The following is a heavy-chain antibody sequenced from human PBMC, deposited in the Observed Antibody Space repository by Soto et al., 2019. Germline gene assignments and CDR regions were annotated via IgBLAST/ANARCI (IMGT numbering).Heavy chain of an antibody. Sequence: ASVKVSCKASGGTFSSYAISWVRQAPGQGLEWMGGIIPILGTANYAQKFQGRVTITADESTSTAYMELSSLRSEDTAVYYCAREATTPNWFDPWGQGTLVTVSS. V-gene: IGHV1-69*13. CDR2: IIPILGTA. J-gene: IGHJ5*02. CDR3: AREATTPNWFDP. CDR1: GGTFSSYA.